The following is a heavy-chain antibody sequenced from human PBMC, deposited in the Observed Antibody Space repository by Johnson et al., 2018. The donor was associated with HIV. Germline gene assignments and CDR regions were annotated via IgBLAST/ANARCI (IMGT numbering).Heavy chain of an antibody. V-gene: IGHV3-30*02. CDR3: SKEGLSSSLRSGDAFDI. Sequence: RLSCAASGFTFSNYGMHWVRQAPGKGLEWVALIWYDGSNKYYADSVKGRFTISRDNSKNTLYLQMNSLRSEDTAVYYCSKEGLSSSLRSGDAFDIWGHGTLVTVSS. CDR2: IWYDGSNK. CDR1: GFTFSNYG. D-gene: IGHD6-6*01. J-gene: IGHJ3*02.